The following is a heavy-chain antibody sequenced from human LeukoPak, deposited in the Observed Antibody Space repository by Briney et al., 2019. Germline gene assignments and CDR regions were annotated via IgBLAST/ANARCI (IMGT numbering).Heavy chain of an antibody. V-gene: IGHV1-46*01. D-gene: IGHD6-19*01. Sequence: GASVKVSCKASGYIFTSFYMHWVRQAPGQGLGWMGIIKPSGGDTSFAQKFQARVTLTRDTSTSTVYMELSSLTSEDTAVYYCARDWSESGIAVADYFDYWGQGTLVTVSS. J-gene: IGHJ4*02. CDR1: GYIFTSFY. CDR3: ARDWSESGIAVADYFDY. CDR2: IKPSGGDT.